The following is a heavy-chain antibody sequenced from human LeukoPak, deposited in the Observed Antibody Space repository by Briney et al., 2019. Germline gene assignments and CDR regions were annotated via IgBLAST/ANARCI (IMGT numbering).Heavy chain of an antibody. CDR3: AKLSSKGRGYIDY. D-gene: IGHD3-22*01. CDR1: GFTFSDYY. V-gene: IGHV3-11*01. Sequence: GGSLRLSCAASGFTFSDYYMSWIRQAPGKGLEWVSYISSSGSTIYYADSVKGRFTISRDNFKNTLYLQMNSLRAEDTAVYYCAKLSSKGRGYIDYWGQGTLVTVSS. CDR2: ISSSGSTI. J-gene: IGHJ4*02.